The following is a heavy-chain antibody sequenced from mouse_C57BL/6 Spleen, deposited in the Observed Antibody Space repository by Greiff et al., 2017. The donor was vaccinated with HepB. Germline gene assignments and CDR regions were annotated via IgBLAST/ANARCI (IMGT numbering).Heavy chain of an antibody. Sequence: QVQLQQPGAELVKPGASVKLSCKASGYTFTSYWMHWVKQRPGQGLEWIGMIHPNSGSTNYNEKFKSKATLTVDKSTSTAYMQLSSLTSEDSAVYDCARWGVFGAMDYWGQGTSVTVSS. CDR2: IHPNSGST. CDR1: GYTFTSYW. J-gene: IGHJ4*01. CDR3: ARWGVFGAMDY. D-gene: IGHD3-1*01. V-gene: IGHV1-64*01.